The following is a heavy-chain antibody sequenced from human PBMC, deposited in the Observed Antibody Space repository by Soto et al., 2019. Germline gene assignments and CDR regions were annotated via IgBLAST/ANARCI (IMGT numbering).Heavy chain of an antibody. CDR2: IYYSGST. CDR3: AGYTAMVTYYFDY. D-gene: IGHD5-18*01. CDR1: GGSISSGXXX. Sequence: QVQLQESGPGLVKPSQTLSLTCTVSGGSISSGXXXWSWIRQPPGKGLEWIGYIYYSGSTYYNPSLKSRVTISVDTSKNQFSLKLSSVTAADTAVYYCAGYTAMVTYYFDYWGQGTLVTVSS. J-gene: IGHJ4*02. V-gene: IGHV4-30-4*01.